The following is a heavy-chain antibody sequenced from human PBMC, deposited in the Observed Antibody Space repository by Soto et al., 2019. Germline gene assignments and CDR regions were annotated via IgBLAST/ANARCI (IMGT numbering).Heavy chain of an antibody. CDR3: ARSAVAGTKYFDY. Sequence: ASETLSLTCAVYGGSFSCYYWSWIRQPPGKGLEWIGEINHSGSTNYNTSLKSRVTISVDTSKNQFSLKLSSVTAADTAVYYCARSAVAGTKYFDYWGQGTLVTVSS. D-gene: IGHD6-19*01. J-gene: IGHJ4*02. CDR2: INHSGST. CDR1: GGSFSCYY. V-gene: IGHV4-34*01.